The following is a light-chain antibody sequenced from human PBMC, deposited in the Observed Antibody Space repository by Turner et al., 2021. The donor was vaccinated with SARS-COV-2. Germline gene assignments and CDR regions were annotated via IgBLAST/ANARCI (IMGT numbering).Light chain of an antibody. V-gene: IGKV2-28*01. CDR1: QSLLHTNGHNY. J-gene: IGKJ3*01. CDR3: MQSLQTPFT. Sequence: EIVMTQSPLSLPVTPGEPASISCRSSQSLLHTNGHNYLDWYLQKPGQSPQLLIYLGSNRASGVPDRFSASGSGTDFTLKISRVEAEDVGVYYCMQSLQTPFTFGPGTKVDIK. CDR2: LGS.